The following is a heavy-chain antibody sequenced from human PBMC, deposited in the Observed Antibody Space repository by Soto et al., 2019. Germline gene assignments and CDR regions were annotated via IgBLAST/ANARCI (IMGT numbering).Heavy chain of an antibody. V-gene: IGHV4-4*02. J-gene: IGHJ6*02. CDR3: ARKIYCMDV. Sequence: QVQLQESGPGLVEPSGTLSLTCAVSGGSMHIRDWWSWVRQPPGQGLEWIGEIHHSGSTNYNPSRQSRVPISLDKSKNQFSLRLSSVPAADTAVYYCARKIYCMDVWGQGTTVTVSS. CDR2: IHHSGST. CDR1: GGSMHIRDW.